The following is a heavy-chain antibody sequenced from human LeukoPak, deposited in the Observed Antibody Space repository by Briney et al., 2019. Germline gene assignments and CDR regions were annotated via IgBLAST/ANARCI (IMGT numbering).Heavy chain of an antibody. CDR3: AILPYGSGTKQDLGPDYYYYYMDV. Sequence: GGSLRLSCAASGFTFSSYAMHWVRQAPGKGLEWVAVISYDGSNKYYADSVKGRFTISRDNSKNTLYLQMNSLRAEDTAVYYCAILPYGSGTKQDLGPDYYYYYMDVWGKGTTVTISS. J-gene: IGHJ6*03. D-gene: IGHD3-10*01. CDR1: GFTFSSYA. V-gene: IGHV3-30*04. CDR2: ISYDGSNK.